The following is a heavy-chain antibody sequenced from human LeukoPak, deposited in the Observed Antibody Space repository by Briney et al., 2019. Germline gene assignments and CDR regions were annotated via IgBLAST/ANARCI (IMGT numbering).Heavy chain of an antibody. CDR2: ISYTGST. Sequence: SETLSLTCTVSGGYISSSSYYWGSIRQPPGKGLEWIGSISYTGSTYYNPSLKSRVSISADTSKNPFSLKLSSVTAADTAIYYCARSFGYSYGLPFDYWGQGNLVTVSS. D-gene: IGHD5-18*01. V-gene: IGHV4-39*01. CDR1: GGYISSSSYY. J-gene: IGHJ4*02. CDR3: ARSFGYSYGLPFDY.